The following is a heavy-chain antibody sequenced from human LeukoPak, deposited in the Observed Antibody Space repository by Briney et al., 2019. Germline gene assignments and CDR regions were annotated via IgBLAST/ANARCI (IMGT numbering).Heavy chain of an antibody. V-gene: IGHV3-30-3*01. CDR1: GFSFSSYA. J-gene: IGHJ4*02. Sequence: PGGSLRLSCAATGFSFSSYAMHWVRQAPGKGLEWVAVISFDGSSKYYTDSVKGRFTISRDNSKNTLYLQMNSLRREDTAVYYCARGNWNHSPRYDYWGQGTLVTVSS. CDR3: ARGNWNHSPRYDY. CDR2: ISFDGSSK. D-gene: IGHD1-20*01.